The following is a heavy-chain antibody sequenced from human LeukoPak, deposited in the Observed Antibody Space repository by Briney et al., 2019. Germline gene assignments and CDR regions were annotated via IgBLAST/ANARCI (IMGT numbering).Heavy chain of an antibody. CDR3: ARRYCSGGSCGVGPYFDY. CDR2: FTSGGTI. V-gene: IGHV3-48*02. Sequence: PGGPLNLPCAAPGFPFSTYAMSWSRRAPGKGLDGLSHFTSGGTIYYADSVKGRFTISRDNAKSSLYLQMSSLRDEDTAVYYCARRYCSGGSCGVGPYFDYWGQGTLVTVSS. J-gene: IGHJ4*02. CDR1: GFPFSTYA. D-gene: IGHD2-15*01.